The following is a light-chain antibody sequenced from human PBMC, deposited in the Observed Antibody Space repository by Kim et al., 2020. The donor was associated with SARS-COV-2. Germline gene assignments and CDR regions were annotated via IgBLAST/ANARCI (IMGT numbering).Light chain of an antibody. CDR1: SSDVGDYDY. J-gene: IGLJ1*01. CDR2: DVS. Sequence: GQSITSSCTGTSSDVGDYDYVSWYQQHPGKAPKLILFDVSDQPSGVSNRFSGSKSGNTASLTISGLQSEDEADYYCGSYTASSTLVFGTGTKVTVL. V-gene: IGLV2-14*03. CDR3: GSYTASSTLV.